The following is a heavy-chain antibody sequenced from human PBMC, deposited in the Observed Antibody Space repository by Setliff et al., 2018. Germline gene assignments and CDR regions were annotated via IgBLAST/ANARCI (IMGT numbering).Heavy chain of an antibody. V-gene: IGHV3-48*04. CDR3: ARVLNFSGAAGSSYYYYYYGMDV. D-gene: IGHD6-13*01. CDR2: ISSSSSTI. J-gene: IGHJ6*02. Sequence: GGSLRLSCAASGFTFSSYSMNWVRQAPGKGLEWVSYISSSSSTIYYADSVKGRFTISRDNAKNSLYLQMNSLRAEDTAVYYCARVLNFSGAAGSSYYYYYYGMDVWGQGTTVTVSS. CDR1: GFTFSSYS.